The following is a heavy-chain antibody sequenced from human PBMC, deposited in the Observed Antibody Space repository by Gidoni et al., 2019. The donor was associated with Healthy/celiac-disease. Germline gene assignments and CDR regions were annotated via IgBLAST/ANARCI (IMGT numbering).Heavy chain of an antibody. V-gene: IGHV4-34*01. CDR2: INHSGST. CDR3: ARGRRWKNYYDSSHIWGMGYYFDY. J-gene: IGHJ4*02. CDR1: GGSFSGYY. Sequence: QVQLQQWGAGLWKPAETLSLTCAVYGGSFSGYYWSWIRQPPGKGLEWIGEINHSGSTNYNPSLKSRVTISVDTSKNQCSLKLSSVTAADTAVYYCARGRRWKNYYDSSHIWGMGYYFDYWGQGTLVTVSS. D-gene: IGHD3-22*01.